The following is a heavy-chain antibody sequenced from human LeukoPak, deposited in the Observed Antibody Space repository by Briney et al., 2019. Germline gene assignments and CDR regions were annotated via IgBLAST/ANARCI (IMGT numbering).Heavy chain of an antibody. CDR3: AKDPPLWFGELYRAFDI. CDR2: ISGSGGST. J-gene: IGHJ3*02. D-gene: IGHD3-10*01. CDR1: GFTFSSYA. Sequence: GGSLRLSCAASGFTFSSYAMSWVRQAPGKGLEWVSAISGSGGSTYYADSVKGRFTISRDNSKNTLYLQMNSLRAEDTAVYYCAKDPPLWFGELYRAFDIWGQGTMVTVSS. V-gene: IGHV3-23*01.